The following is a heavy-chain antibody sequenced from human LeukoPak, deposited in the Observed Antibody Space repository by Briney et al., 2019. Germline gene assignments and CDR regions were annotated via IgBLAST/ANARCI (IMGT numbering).Heavy chain of an antibody. Sequence: GGSLRLSCAASAFIFSNYDMNWVRQAPGIGLEWVSTISRSAGRTDYADSVKGRFTISRDNSKNTLYLQMNSLRAEDTAVYYCARDQPRIVGAPSSAFDIWGQGTMVTVSS. J-gene: IGHJ3*02. CDR2: ISRSAGRT. CDR1: AFIFSNYD. CDR3: ARDQPRIVGAPSSAFDI. V-gene: IGHV3-23*01. D-gene: IGHD1-26*01.